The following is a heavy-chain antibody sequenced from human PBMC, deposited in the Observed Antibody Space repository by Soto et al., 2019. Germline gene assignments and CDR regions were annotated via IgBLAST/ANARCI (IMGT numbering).Heavy chain of an antibody. CDR2: IYYSGST. D-gene: IGHD5-12*01. V-gene: IGHV4-31*03. Sequence: SETLSLTCTVSGGSISSGGYYWSWIRQHPGKGLEWIGYIYYSGSTYYNPSLKSRVTISVDTSKNQFSLKLSSVTAADTAVYYCARDPSGYDSDAFDIWGQGTMVTVSS. CDR3: ARDPSGYDSDAFDI. CDR1: GGSISSGGYY. J-gene: IGHJ3*02.